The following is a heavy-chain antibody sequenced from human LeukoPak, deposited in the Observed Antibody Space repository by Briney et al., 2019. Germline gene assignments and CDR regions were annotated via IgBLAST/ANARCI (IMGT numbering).Heavy chain of an antibody. D-gene: IGHD3-22*01. CDR1: GGSISSYY. J-gene: IGHJ4*02. CDR2: IYYSGST. Sequence: SETLSLTCTVSGGSISSYYWSWIRRPPGKGVEWIGYIYYSGSTNYNLSLKSRVTISVDPSKNQFSLKLSSVTAADTAVYYCATSTYYYDSSGYYDEAFDYWGQGTLVTVSS. V-gene: IGHV4-59*01. CDR3: ATSTYYYDSSGYYDEAFDY.